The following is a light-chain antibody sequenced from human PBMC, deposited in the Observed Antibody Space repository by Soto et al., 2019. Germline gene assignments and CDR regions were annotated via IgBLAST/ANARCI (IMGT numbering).Light chain of an antibody. CDR3: CSYAGSYPYV. V-gene: IGLV2-11*01. Sequence: QSVLTQPRSGSGSPGQSVTISCTGTSSDVGGYNYVSWYQQHPGKAHKLMIYDVSKRPSGVPDRFSGSKSGNTASLTISGLQAEDEADYYCCSYAGSYPYVFGTGTKVTVL. CDR2: DVS. J-gene: IGLJ1*01. CDR1: SSDVGGYNY.